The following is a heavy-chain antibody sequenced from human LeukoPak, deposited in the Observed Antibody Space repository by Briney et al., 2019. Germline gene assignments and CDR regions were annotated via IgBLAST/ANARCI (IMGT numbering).Heavy chain of an antibody. CDR2: IHYSGRT. D-gene: IGHD6-19*01. V-gene: IGHV4-59*08. CDR1: RGSISSYY. Sequence: SETLSLTCTVSRGSISSYYWSWIRQPPGEGLEWIGYIHYSGRTTYNPSLKSRVTTSLDMSQNQFSLKLTSVTAADTAVYYCARNLGSGWYYDYWGQGILVTVSS. CDR3: ARNLGSGWYYDY. J-gene: IGHJ4*02.